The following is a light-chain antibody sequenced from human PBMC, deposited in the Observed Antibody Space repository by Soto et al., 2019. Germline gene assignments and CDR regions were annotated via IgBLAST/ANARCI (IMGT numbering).Light chain of an antibody. V-gene: IGLV2-14*01. Sequence: QSALTQPASVSGSPGQSITISCTGTSSDVGGYNYVSWYQQHPGKAPKLMIYDVSNRPSGVSNRFSGSKSGNTASLTISGIQAEDEADYYCSSYTSSSSSVFGTGTKLTVL. J-gene: IGLJ1*01. CDR2: DVS. CDR3: SSYTSSSSSV. CDR1: SSDVGGYNY.